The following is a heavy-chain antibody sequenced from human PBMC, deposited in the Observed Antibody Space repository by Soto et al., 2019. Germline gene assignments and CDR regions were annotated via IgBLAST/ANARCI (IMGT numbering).Heavy chain of an antibody. Sequence: PSETLSLTCTVSGGSISSGGYYWSWIRQHPGKGLEWIGYIYYSGSTYYNPSLKSRVTISVDTSKNQFSLKLSSVTAADTAVYHCARDYGGELDYYYYGMDVWGQGTSVTVSS. D-gene: IGHD2-21*01. V-gene: IGHV4-31*03. J-gene: IGHJ6*02. CDR3: ARDYGGELDYYYYGMDV. CDR2: IYYSGST. CDR1: GGSISSGGYY.